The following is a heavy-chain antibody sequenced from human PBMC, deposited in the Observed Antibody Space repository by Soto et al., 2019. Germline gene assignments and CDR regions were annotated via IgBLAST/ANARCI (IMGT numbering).Heavy chain of an antibody. Sequence: QVQLQESGPGLVKPSPTLSLTCTVSGGSISSGGYYWSWIRQHPGKGLEWIGYVYYSGSTDYNPSFKSRVTISVATSNHQFPLKLSSVTAADTAVYYCASLPLRYCSGGSCRDYWGQGTLVTVS. V-gene: IGHV4-31*03. CDR3: ASLPLRYCSGGSCRDY. D-gene: IGHD2-15*01. CDR2: VYYSGST. J-gene: IGHJ4*02. CDR1: GGSISSGGYY.